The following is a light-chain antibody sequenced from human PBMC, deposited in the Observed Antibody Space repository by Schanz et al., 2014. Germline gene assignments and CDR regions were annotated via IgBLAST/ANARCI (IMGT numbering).Light chain of an antibody. CDR1: SSNIGAGYD. CDR2: VNS. Sequence: QSVLTQPPSVSGAPGQRVTISCTGSSSNIGAGYDVHWYQHLPGTAPKLLIFVNSNRPSGVPDRFSGSKSGTSASLAITGLQAEDEADYYCQSYDSSLSAWVFGGGTKVTVL. CDR3: QSYDSSLSAWV. J-gene: IGLJ3*02. V-gene: IGLV1-40*01.